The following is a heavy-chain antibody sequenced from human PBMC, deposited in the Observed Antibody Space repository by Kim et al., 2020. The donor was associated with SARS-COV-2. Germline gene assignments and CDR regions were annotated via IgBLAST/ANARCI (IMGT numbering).Heavy chain of an antibody. CDR3: ARGGGYRFYYYYGMDV. V-gene: IGHV1-8*01. D-gene: IGHD1-1*01. CDR2: MNPNSGNT. CDR1: GYTFTSYD. Sequence: ASVKVSCKASGYTFTSYDINWVRQATGQGLEWMGWMNPNSGNTGYGQKFQGRVTMTRNTSISTAYMELSSLRSEDTAVYYCARGGGYRFYYYYGMDVWGQGTTVTVSS. J-gene: IGHJ6*02.